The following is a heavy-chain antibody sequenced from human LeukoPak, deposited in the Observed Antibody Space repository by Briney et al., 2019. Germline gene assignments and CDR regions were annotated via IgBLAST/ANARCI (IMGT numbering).Heavy chain of an antibody. CDR1: EFTFNSYW. Sequence: GGSLRLSCAASEFTFNSYWMSWVRQAPGKGLEWVANIKQDGSEKYYVDSVKGRFTISRDNAKNSLYLQMNSLRAEDTAVYFCARVSNLDYHDKIDCYRNFDYWGQGTLVTVSS. D-gene: IGHD3-22*01. J-gene: IGHJ4*02. CDR3: ARVSNLDYHDKIDCYRNFDY. V-gene: IGHV3-7*01. CDR2: IKQDGSEK.